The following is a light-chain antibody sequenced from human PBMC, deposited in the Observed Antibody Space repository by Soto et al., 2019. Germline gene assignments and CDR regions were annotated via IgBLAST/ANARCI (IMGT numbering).Light chain of an antibody. J-gene: IGLJ1*01. V-gene: IGLV2-14*01. CDR1: SSDVGGYNY. CDR3: SSYTSISLYV. CDR2: EVN. Sequence: QSVLTQPASVSGSPGQSITISCTGTSSDVGGYNYVSWYQQHPGKAPKLMIYEVNYRPSGVSNRFSGSKSGDTASLTISGLQPDDEADYYCSSYTSISLYVFGTGTKV.